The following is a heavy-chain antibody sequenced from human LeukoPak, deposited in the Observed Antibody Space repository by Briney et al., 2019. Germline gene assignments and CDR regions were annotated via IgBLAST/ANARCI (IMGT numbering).Heavy chain of an antibody. CDR3: ARGPDYYDSSGYYSDY. D-gene: IGHD3-22*01. V-gene: IGHV1-8*01. CDR2: MNPNSGNT. J-gene: IGHJ4*02. CDR1: GYTFTSYD. Sequence: ASVKVSCKASGYTFTSYDINWVRQATGQGLEWMGWMNPNSGNTGYAQKFQGRVTMTRNTSISTAHMELSSLRSEDTAVYYCARGPDYYDSSGYYSDYWGQGTLVTVSS.